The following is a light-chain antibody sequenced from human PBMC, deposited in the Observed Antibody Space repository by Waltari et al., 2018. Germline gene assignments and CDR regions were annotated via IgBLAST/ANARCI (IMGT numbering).Light chain of an antibody. V-gene: IGKV1-33*01. Sequence: DIQMTQSPSSLYASVRDRVTITCQASQDISNYLNWYQQKPGTAPKLLIYDASNLETGVPSRFSGSGSGTDFTYTISSLQPEDIATYYCQQYDNLPPITSGQGTRLEIK. CDR2: DAS. CDR3: QQYDNLPPIT. CDR1: QDISNY. J-gene: IGKJ5*01.